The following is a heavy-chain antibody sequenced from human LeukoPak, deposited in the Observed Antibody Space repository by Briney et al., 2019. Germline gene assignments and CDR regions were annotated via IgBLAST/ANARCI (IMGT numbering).Heavy chain of an antibody. V-gene: IGHV3-23*01. CDR1: GFTFSNYA. CDR2: ISGSGGRT. J-gene: IGHJ4*02. D-gene: IGHD6-6*01. CDR3: VTHRPWRGVY. Sequence: GGSLRLSCAASGFTFSNYAMSWVRQAPGKGLEWVSAISGSGGRTYNADSVKGRFTISRDNSKNTLNLQMNSLRAEDTAVYYCVTHRPWRGVYWGQGTLVTVSS.